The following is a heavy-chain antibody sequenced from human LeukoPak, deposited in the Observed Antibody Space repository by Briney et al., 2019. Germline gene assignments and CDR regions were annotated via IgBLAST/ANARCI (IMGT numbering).Heavy chain of an antibody. CDR3: AREAYSSSWFTRGFDP. Sequence: PGGSLRLSCAASGFTVSSNYMSWVRQAPGKGLEWVSVIYSGGSTYYADSVKGRFTISRDNSKNTLYLQMNSLRAEDTAVYYCAREAYSSSWFTRGFDPWGQGTLVTVSS. J-gene: IGHJ5*02. CDR2: IYSGGST. V-gene: IGHV3-66*01. CDR1: GFTVSSNY. D-gene: IGHD6-13*01.